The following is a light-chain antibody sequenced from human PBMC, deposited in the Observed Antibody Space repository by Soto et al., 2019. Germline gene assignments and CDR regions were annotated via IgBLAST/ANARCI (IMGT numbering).Light chain of an antibody. CDR2: APS. J-gene: IGKJ1*01. Sequence: IQMTQSPSSLSASVGDRVTISCRASQSIRNYVSWYQQKPGTAPKLLIRAPSTLQSGVPSRFSGSGSGTDFNLTISSLQIEDFATYFCQQTDSTPQTFGQGTNVEI. CDR3: QQTDSTPQT. CDR1: QSIRNY. V-gene: IGKV1-39*01.